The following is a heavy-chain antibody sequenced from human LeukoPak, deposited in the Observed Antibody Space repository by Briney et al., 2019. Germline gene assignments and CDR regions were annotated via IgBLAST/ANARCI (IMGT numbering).Heavy chain of an antibody. J-gene: IGHJ4*02. Sequence: PGGSLRLSCAASGFTFSSYGMHWVRQAPGKGLEWVAVIWYDGSNKYHADSVKGRFTISRDNSKNTLYLQMNSLRAEDTAVYYCAKYGSGSYPYYFDYWGQGTLVTVSS. CDR2: IWYDGSNK. CDR3: AKYGSGSYPYYFDY. CDR1: GFTFSSYG. V-gene: IGHV3-33*06. D-gene: IGHD3-10*01.